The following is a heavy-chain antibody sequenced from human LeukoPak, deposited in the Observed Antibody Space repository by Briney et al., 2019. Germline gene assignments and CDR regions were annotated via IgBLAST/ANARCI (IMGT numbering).Heavy chain of an antibody. CDR3: ARGIAVAGYYYYGMDV. V-gene: IGHV4-34*01. CDR2: INHSGST. D-gene: IGHD6-19*01. J-gene: IGHJ6*02. CDR1: GGTFSGYY. Sequence: SETLSLTCAVYGGTFSGYYWSWIRQPPGKGLEWIGEINHSGSTNYNPSLKSRVTISVDTSKNQFSLKLSSVTAADTAVYYCARGIAVAGYYYYGMDVWGQGTTVTVSS.